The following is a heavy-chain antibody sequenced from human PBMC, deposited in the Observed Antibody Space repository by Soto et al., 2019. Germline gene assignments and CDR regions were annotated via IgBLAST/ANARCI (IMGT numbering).Heavy chain of an antibody. CDR3: ARVIYCSSTSCYANGMDV. CDR1: GYSFTSYW. Sequence: GESLKISCKGSGYSFTSYWIGWVRQMPGKGLEWMGIIYPGDSDTRYSPSFQGQVTISADKSISTAYLQWSSLKASDTAMYYCARVIYCSSTSCYANGMDVWGQGTTVTVS. CDR2: IYPGDSDT. J-gene: IGHJ6*02. V-gene: IGHV5-51*01. D-gene: IGHD2-2*01.